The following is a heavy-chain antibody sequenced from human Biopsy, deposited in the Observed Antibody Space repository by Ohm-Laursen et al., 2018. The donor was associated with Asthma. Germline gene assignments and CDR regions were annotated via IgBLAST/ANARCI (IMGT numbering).Heavy chain of an antibody. CDR1: GFTLSSYA. Sequence: GSLRLSCAATGFTLSSYAIHWVRQAPGKGLEWVSVISSGGGTIDYADSVKGRFTISRNISTNTVYLQMDSLSADDTAVYYCAKDFRGIAVAGDRGFDYWGQGTLVTVSS. J-gene: IGHJ4*02. D-gene: IGHD6-19*01. CDR3: AKDFRGIAVAGDRGFDY. V-gene: IGHV3-23*01. CDR2: ISSGGGTI.